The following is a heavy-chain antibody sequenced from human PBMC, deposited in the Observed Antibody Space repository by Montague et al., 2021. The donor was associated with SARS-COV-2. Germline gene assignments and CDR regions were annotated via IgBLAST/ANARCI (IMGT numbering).Heavy chain of an antibody. D-gene: IGHD5-12*01. V-gene: IGHV3-9*01. Sequence: SLRLSCAASGFTFDDYVMHWVRQAPGKGLGWVSGIGWRSGSIGYADSVKGRFTISRDNAKNSLYLQMNSLRVEDTALYHCAKGQKIQWLVFNSAPDWFDPWGQGTLVTVSS. J-gene: IGHJ5*02. CDR2: IGWRSGSI. CDR3: AKGQKIQWLVFNSAPDWFDP. CDR1: GFTFDDYV.